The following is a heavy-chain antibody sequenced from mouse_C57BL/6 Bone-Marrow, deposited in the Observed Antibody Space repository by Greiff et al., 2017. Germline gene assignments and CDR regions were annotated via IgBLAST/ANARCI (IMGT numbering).Heavy chain of an antibody. CDR3: ARWAVSFGTYDYDGY. D-gene: IGHD2-4*01. J-gene: IGHJ2*01. CDR1: GYTFTSYG. V-gene: IGHV1-81*01. CDR2: IYPRSGNT. Sequence: VQLQQSGAELARPGASVKLSCKASGYTFTSYGISWVKQRTGQGLEWIGEIYPRSGNTYYNEKFKGKATLTADKSSSTAYMELRSLTSEDSAVYFCARWAVSFGTYDYDGYWGQGTTLTVSS.